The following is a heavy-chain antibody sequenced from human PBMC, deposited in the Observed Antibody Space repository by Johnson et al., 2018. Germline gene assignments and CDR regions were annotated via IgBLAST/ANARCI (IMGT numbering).Heavy chain of an antibody. CDR3: ARQNWDYGDRNDY. CDR2: IRGVDDTS. CDR1: GFTFRSYA. J-gene: IGHJ4*02. V-gene: IGHV3-23*01. Sequence: VQLWESGGGLVQPGGSLRLSCAASGFTFRSYAMSWVRQAPGEGLEWLSTIRGVDDTSHYADSVKGRFTISRDNSNNMVYLQMNDLRAEDTALYYCARQNWDYGDRNDYWGQGTLVTVSS. D-gene: IGHD4-17*01.